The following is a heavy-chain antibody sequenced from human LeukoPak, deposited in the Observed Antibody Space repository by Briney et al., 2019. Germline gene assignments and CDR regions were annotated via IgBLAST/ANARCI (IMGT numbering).Heavy chain of an antibody. CDR2: IKQDGSEK. CDR1: GFTFSSYW. J-gene: IGHJ4*02. CDR3: ARVPRWLQFGLDY. Sequence: GVSLRLSCAASGFTFSSYWMSWVRQAPGKGLEWVANIKQDGSEKYYVDSVKGRFTISRDNAKNSLYLQMNSLRAEDTAVYYCARVPRWLQFGLDYWGQGTLVTVSS. D-gene: IGHD5-12*01. V-gene: IGHV3-7*01.